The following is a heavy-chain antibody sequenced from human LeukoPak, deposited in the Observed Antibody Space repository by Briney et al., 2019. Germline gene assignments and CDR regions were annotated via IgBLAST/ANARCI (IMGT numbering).Heavy chain of an antibody. CDR2: ISSGNSYI. D-gene: IGHD3-22*01. J-gene: IGHJ4*02. CDR3: AATYYYDGSGDY. V-gene: IGHV3-21*01. CDR1: GFTFSSYT. Sequence: PGGSLRLSCAASGFTFSSYTMNWIRQAPRKGLEWVSSISSGNSYINYADSVKGRFTISRDNAKNSLYLLMNSLRTEDTAVYYCAATYYYDGSGDYWGQGTLVTVSS.